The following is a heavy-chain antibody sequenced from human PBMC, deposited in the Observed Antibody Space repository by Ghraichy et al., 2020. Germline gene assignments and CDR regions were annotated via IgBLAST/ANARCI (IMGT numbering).Heavy chain of an antibody. V-gene: IGHV3-30*02. J-gene: IGHJ6*03. D-gene: IGHD3-16*01. CDR1: GFPFSSYG. CDR3: AKDWGDYYYMDV. Sequence: LSLTCAASGFPFSSYGMFWVRQAPGKGLEWVSFIRYEANKKYYAASVKGRFTIFRDNSKSTLYLEMSSLRPDDTAVYYCAKDWGDYYYMDVWGKGTTFTVTS. CDR2: IRYEANKK.